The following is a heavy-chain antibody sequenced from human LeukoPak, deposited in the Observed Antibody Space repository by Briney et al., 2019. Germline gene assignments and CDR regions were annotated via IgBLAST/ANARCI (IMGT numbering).Heavy chain of an antibody. J-gene: IGHJ4*02. CDR3: AIRDRRNYDGVY. CDR1: GGSISSYY. V-gene: IGHV4-59*01. CDR2: IYYSGST. D-gene: IGHD4-11*01. Sequence: PSETQSLTCTVSGGSISSYYWSWIRQPPGKGLEWIGYIYYSGSTNYNPSLKSRVTISVDTSKNQFSLKLSSVTAADTAVYYCAIRDRRNYDGVYWGQGTLVTVSS.